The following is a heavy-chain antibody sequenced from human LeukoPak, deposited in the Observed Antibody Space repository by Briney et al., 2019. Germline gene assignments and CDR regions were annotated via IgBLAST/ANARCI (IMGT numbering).Heavy chain of an antibody. V-gene: IGHV3-21*01. J-gene: IGHJ4*02. Sequence: GGSLRLSCAASGFTFSSYSMNWVRQAPGKGLEWVSSISSSSSYIYYADSVKGRFTISRDNAKNSLYLQMNSLRAEDTAVYYCARDRLWPDPDTDYWGQGTLVTVSS. CDR1: GFTFSSYS. CDR2: ISSSSSYI. CDR3: ARDRLWPDPDTDY. D-gene: IGHD5-18*01.